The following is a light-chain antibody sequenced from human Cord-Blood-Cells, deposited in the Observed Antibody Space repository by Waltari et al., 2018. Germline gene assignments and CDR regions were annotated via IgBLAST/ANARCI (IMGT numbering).Light chain of an antibody. J-gene: IGLJ2*01. CDR2: EVS. CDR1: SSDVGSYNR. V-gene: IGLV2-18*02. CDR3: SSYTSSSTFDVV. Sequence: QSALTQPPSVSGSPGQSVTISCTGTSSDVGSYNRVSWYQQPPGTAPKRMIYEVSNRPSGVPDRFSRSKSGNTASLTISGLQAEDEADYYCSSYTSSSTFDVVFGGGTKLTVL.